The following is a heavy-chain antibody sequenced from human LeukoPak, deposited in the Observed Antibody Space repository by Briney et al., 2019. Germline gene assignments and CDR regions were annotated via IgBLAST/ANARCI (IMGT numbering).Heavy chain of an antibody. J-gene: IGHJ4*02. CDR2: ISYDGSNK. V-gene: IGHV3-30*04. CDR1: GFTFSGYA. CDR3: ARDYYDSSGYYYQGY. D-gene: IGHD3-22*01. Sequence: GGSLRLSCAASGFTFSGYAMHWVRQAPGKGLEWVAVISYDGSNKYYADSVKGRFTISRDNSKNTLYLQMNSLRAEDTAVYYCARDYYDSSGYYYQGYWGQGTLVTVSS.